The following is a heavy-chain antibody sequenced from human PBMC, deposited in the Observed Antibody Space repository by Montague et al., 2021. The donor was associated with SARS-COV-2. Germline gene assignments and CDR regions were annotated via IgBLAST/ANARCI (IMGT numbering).Heavy chain of an antibody. CDR3: ARSYGTTVVTRAFDY. CDR1: GFSLSTRGMC. D-gene: IGHD4-23*01. J-gene: IGHJ4*02. CDR2: IDWDDDK. Sequence: PALVKPTQTLTLTCTFSGFSLSTRGMCVSWTRQPPGKALEWLTLIDWDDDKYYSTSLKTRLIISEDTSKNQVVLTMTNMDPVDTATYYCARSYGTTVVTRAFDYWGQGTLVTVSS. V-gene: IGHV2-70*01.